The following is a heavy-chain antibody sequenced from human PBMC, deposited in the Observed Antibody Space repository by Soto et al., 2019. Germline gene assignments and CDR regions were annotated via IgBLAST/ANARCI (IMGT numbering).Heavy chain of an antibody. Sequence: QVQLVESGGGVVQPGRSLRLSCAASGFTFSSYGMHWVRQAPGKGLEWVAVIWYDGSNKYYADSVKGRFTISRDNSKNTLYLQMNSLRAEDTAVYYCARDPQIVGAPRYYFDYWGQGTLVTVSS. CDR1: GFTFSSYG. CDR3: ARDPQIVGAPRYYFDY. V-gene: IGHV3-33*01. J-gene: IGHJ4*02. CDR2: IWYDGSNK. D-gene: IGHD1-26*01.